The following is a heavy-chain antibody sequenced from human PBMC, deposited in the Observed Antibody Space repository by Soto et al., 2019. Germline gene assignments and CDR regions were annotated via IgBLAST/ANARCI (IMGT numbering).Heavy chain of an antibody. V-gene: IGHV3-30*18. J-gene: IGHJ6*02. D-gene: IGHD2-21*02. CDR1: GFTFSSYG. CDR3: AKERGDWVLYYYYGMDV. Sequence: QVQLVESGGGVVQPGRSLRLSCAASGFTFSSYGMHWVRQAPGKGREWVAVISYDGSNKYYADSVKGRFTISRDNSKNTLYLQMNSLRAEDSAVYYCAKERGDWVLYYYYGMDVWGQGTTVTVSS. CDR2: ISYDGSNK.